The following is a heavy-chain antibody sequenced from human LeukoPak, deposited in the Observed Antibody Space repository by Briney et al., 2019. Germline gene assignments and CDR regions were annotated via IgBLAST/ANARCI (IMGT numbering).Heavy chain of an antibody. V-gene: IGHV1-46*01. CDR3: ARGIRSTFDY. J-gene: IGHJ4*02. Sequence: GASVKVSCKASGYTFTSYYMHWVRQAPGQGLEWMGIINPSGGSTSYAQKFQGRVTITRDTSASTAYMELSSLRSEDTAVYYCARGIRSTFDYWGQGTLVTVSS. CDR2: INPSGGST. D-gene: IGHD3-16*01. CDR1: GYTFTSYY.